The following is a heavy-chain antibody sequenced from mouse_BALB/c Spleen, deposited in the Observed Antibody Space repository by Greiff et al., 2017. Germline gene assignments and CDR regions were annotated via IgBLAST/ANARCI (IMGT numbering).Heavy chain of an antibody. CDR3: ARQLRAFDY. CDR2: ISSGGGST. D-gene: IGHD1-1*01. CDR1: GFAFSSYD. Sequence: EVHLVESGGGLVKPGGSLKLSCAASGFAFSSYDMSWVRQTPEKRLEWVAYISSGGGSTYYPDTVKGRFTISRDNAKNTLYLQMSSLKSEDTAMYYCARQLRAFDYWGQGTTLTVSS. J-gene: IGHJ2*01. V-gene: IGHV5-12-1*01.